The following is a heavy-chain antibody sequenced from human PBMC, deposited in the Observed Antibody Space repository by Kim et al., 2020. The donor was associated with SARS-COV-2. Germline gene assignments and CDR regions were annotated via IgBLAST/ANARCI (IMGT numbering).Heavy chain of an antibody. Sequence: ADSVEGRFTISRDNSKNTLFLQRNSLRVEDTAIYYCARGRTPGYYRLPFNTWGQGTQVIVSS. CDR3: ARGRTPGYYRLPFNT. J-gene: IGHJ5*02. D-gene: IGHD3-3*01. V-gene: IGHV3-23*01.